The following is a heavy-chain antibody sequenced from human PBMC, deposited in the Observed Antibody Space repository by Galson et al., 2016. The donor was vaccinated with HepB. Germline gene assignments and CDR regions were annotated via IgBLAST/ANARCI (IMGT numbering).Heavy chain of an antibody. CDR1: GFSFSTFS. CDR2: ISRDSDLK. D-gene: IGHD3-10*01. V-gene: IGHV3-48*01. J-gene: IGHJ4*02. Sequence: SLRLSCAASGFSFSTFSMDWVRQPPGKGLEWVSYISRDSDLKYSTDSVKGRFTISRDNGKNSLYLQMNSLRVEDTAIYFCAKESPGGHFENWGQGTLVIVSS. CDR3: AKESPGGHFEN.